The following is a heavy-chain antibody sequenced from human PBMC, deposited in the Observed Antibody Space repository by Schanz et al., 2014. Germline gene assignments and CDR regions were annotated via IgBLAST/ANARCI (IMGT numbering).Heavy chain of an antibody. D-gene: IGHD3-9*01. CDR1: GFTFSSYA. CDR3: AKRNHDMQSLPLDY. CDR2: ISGSGSST. V-gene: IGHV3-23*04. J-gene: IGHJ4*02. Sequence: EVQLVESGGGLVQPGGSLRLSCAASGFTFSSYAMTWVRQAPGKGLDWVSAISGSGSSTYDADSVKGRFTISRDNSKNTLYLQVNSLRAEDTAVYYCAKRNHDMQSLPLDYWGQGTLVIVSS.